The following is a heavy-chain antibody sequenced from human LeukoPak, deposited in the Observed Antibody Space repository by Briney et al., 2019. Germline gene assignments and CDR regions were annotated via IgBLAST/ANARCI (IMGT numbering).Heavy chain of an antibody. V-gene: IGHV1-18*04. J-gene: IGHJ4*02. CDR1: GYTFTGYY. CDR3: ARAPPSSGPAAINY. Sequence: ASVKVSCKASGYTFTGYYMHWVRQAPGQGLEWMGWISAYNGNTNYAQKLQGRVTMTTDTSTSTAYMELRSLRSDDTAVYYCARAPPSSGPAAINYWGQGTLVTVSS. D-gene: IGHD2-2*01. CDR2: ISAYNGNT.